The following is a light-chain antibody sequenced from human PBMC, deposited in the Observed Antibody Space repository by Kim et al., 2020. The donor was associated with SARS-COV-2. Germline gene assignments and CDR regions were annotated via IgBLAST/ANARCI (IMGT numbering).Light chain of an antibody. V-gene: IGLV3-1*01. Sequence: SYELTQPPSVSVSPGQTVSITCSGDKLEDKNTCWYQQKPGQSPVMVIYQNAKRAPGIPERFSGSNSGNTATLTISGAQAIDEADYYCQAWDSSTVIFGGGAKLAV. CDR1: KLEDKN. CDR2: QNA. J-gene: IGLJ2*01. CDR3: QAWDSSTVI.